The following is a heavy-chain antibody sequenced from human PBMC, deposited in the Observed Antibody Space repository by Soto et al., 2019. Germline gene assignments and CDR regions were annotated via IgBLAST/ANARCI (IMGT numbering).Heavy chain of an antibody. CDR3: ARDGNVYGGNSRGVFDI. CDR1: GFTFSSYA. J-gene: IGHJ3*02. D-gene: IGHD2-21*02. Sequence: PGGSLRLSCAASGFTFSSYAMHWVRQAPGKGLEWVAVISYDGSNKYYADSVKGRFTISRDNSKNTLYLQMNSLRAEDTAVYYCARDGNVYGGNSRGVFDIWGQGTMVTV. CDR2: ISYDGSNK. V-gene: IGHV3-30-3*01.